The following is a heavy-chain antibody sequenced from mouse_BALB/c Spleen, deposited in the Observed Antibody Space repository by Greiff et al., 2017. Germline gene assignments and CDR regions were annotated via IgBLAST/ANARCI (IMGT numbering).Heavy chain of an antibody. CDR3: ARRGGNSYAMDY. D-gene: IGHD2-1*01. V-gene: IGHV5-9-3*01. CDR1: GFTFSSYA. Sequence: EVQVVESGGGLVKPGGSLKLSCAASGFTFSSYAMSWVRQTPEKRLEWVATISSGGSYTYYPDSVKGRFTISRDNAKNTLYLQMSSLRSEDTAMYYCARRGGNSYAMDYWGQGTSVTVSS. CDR2: ISSGGSYT. J-gene: IGHJ4*01.